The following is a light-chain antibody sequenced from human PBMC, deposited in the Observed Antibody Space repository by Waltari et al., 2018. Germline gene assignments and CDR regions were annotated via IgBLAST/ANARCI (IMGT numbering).Light chain of an antibody. Sequence: EVVLTQSPGTLSLSPGERATLACRASQSVGTSLAWYQQKPGQAPRLLIYGASRRATGIPFRFSGSGSGTDFTLTISSLQSEDFAVYYCQQYNNWPFTFGQGTKLEIK. CDR1: QSVGTS. CDR3: QQYNNWPFT. J-gene: IGKJ2*01. V-gene: IGKV3D-15*01. CDR2: GAS.